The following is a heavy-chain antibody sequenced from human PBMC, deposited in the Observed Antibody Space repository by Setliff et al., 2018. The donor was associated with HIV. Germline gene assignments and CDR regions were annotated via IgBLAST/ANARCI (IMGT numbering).Heavy chain of an antibody. J-gene: IGHJ3*01. CDR1: GGSLSSSSYY. CDR2: MYFSGST. V-gene: IGHV4-39*02. CDR3: ARPLYTYGTPPVLDV. D-gene: IGHD5-18*01. Sequence: LSLTCTVSGGSLSSSSYYWGWVRQPPGKGLEWIGSMYFSGSTYYNPSLKSRVTISVDTSKNHFSLNLISVTVADTAVYYCARPLYTYGTPPVLDVWGRGTGVTVSS.